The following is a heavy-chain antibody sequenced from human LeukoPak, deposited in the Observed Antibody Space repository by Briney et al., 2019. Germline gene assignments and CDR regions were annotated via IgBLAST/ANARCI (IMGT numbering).Heavy chain of an antibody. Sequence: PSETLSLTCAVYGGSLSGYYWSWIRQPPGKGLEWIGEINHSGSTNYNPSLKSRVTISVDTSKNQFSLELSSVTAADTAVYYCASDITIFGVDDAFDIWGQRTMVTVSS. V-gene: IGHV4-34*01. D-gene: IGHD3-3*01. J-gene: IGHJ3*02. CDR1: GGSLSGYY. CDR3: ASDITIFGVDDAFDI. CDR2: INHSGST.